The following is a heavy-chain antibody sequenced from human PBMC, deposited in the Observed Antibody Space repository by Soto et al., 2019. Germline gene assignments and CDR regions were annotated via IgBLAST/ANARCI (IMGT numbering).Heavy chain of an antibody. CDR2: VIPIIGEG. V-gene: IGHV1-69*02. CDR3: AIPAVNDLDADSSAFDI. J-gene: IGHJ3*02. CDR1: GGTFSSQT. Sequence: QVQLVQSGAEVKEPGSSVKVSCKVSGGTFSSQTINWVRQVPGQGLEWMGSVIPIIGEGKYAQSFLGRVRITPEGPTSTAYMELSSVRCEDTAVYYCAIPAVNDLDADSSAFDIWGQGTMVTVSS. D-gene: IGHD1-1*01.